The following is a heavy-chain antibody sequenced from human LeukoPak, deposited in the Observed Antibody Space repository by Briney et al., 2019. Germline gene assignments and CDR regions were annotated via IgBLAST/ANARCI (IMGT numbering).Heavy chain of an antibody. V-gene: IGHV3-11*04. CDR1: GFTFSDYY. Sequence: GGSLRLSCAASGFTFSDYYLSWIRQAPGKGLEWVSYISSSGSTIYYADAVKGRFTISRDNAKNSLYLQMNSLRADDTAVYYCARGKYSSAWSDYWGQGTLVTVSS. CDR2: ISSSGSTI. J-gene: IGHJ4*02. CDR3: ARGKYSSAWSDY. D-gene: IGHD6-19*01.